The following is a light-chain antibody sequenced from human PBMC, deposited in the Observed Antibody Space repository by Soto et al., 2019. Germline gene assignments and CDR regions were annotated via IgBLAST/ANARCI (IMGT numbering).Light chain of an antibody. J-gene: IGKJ1*01. CDR2: KAT. CDR1: HSIGSW. Sequence: DIQMTQSPSTLPASAGDRVTVACRASHSIGSWLAWYQQKPGHAPKLLIYKATPLESDVPSRFSGSGSGTEFTLTIARLQPADFATYYCQQYADYSSFGQGTRVE. CDR3: QQYADYSS. V-gene: IGKV1-5*03.